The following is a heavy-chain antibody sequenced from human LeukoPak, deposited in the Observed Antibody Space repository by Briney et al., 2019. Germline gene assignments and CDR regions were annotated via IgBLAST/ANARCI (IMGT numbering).Heavy chain of an antibody. Sequence: GGSLRLSCAASGFTFSSYGMHWVRQAPGKGLERVAVISYDGSNKYYADSVKGRFTISRDNSKNTLYLQMNSLRAEDTAVYYCANQASNYPRSPLDYWGQGTLVTVSS. CDR2: ISYDGSNK. V-gene: IGHV3-30*18. D-gene: IGHD4-11*01. CDR3: ANQASNYPRSPLDY. J-gene: IGHJ4*02. CDR1: GFTFSSYG.